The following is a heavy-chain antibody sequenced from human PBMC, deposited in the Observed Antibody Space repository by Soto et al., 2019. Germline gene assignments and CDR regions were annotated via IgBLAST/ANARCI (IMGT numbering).Heavy chain of an antibody. CDR3: ARERILGARDLYGMDV. Sequence: QVQLVQSGAEVKKPGSSVKVSCKASGGTFSSYAISWVRQAPGQGLEWMGGIIPIFGTANYAQKFQGRVTITADESTSTAYMELSSLRSEDTAVYYCARERILGARDLYGMDVWGQGTTVTVSS. V-gene: IGHV1-69*01. D-gene: IGHD3-3*01. CDR1: GGTFSSYA. CDR2: IIPIFGTA. J-gene: IGHJ6*02.